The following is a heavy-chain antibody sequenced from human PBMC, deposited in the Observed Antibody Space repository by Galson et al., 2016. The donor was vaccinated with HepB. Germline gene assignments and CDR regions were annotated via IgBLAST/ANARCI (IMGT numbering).Heavy chain of an antibody. Sequence: PALVKPTQTLTLTCTFSGFSLSTSGVGVGWIRQPPGKTLECLSVIYWNDDKRYSPSLKTRLTITKDTSKNRVVLTMTNMDPVDAATYYCAHRLKPYFYDSSGFDYWGQGTPATVSS. CDR3: AHRLKPYFYDSSGFDY. CDR1: GFSLSTSGVG. D-gene: IGHD3-22*01. V-gene: IGHV2-5*01. J-gene: IGHJ4*02. CDR2: IYWNDDK.